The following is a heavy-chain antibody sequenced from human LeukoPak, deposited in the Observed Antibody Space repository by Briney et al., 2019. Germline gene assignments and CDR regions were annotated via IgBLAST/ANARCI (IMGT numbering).Heavy chain of an antibody. J-gene: IGHJ6*03. CDR1: EYTFTGYY. Sequence: ASVKVSCKASEYTFTGYYMHWVRQAPGQGLEWMGWINPNSGGTNYAQKFQGRVTMTRDTSISTAYMELSRLRSDDTAVYYCARVAAAGTVRAYYYYYMDAWGKGTTVTISS. V-gene: IGHV1-2*02. CDR3: ARVAAAGTVRAYYYYYMDA. CDR2: INPNSGGT. D-gene: IGHD6-13*01.